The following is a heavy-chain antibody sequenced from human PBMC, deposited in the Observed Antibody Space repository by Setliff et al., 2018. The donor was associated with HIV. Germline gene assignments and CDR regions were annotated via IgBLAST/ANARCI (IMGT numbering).Heavy chain of an antibody. Sequence: SETLSLTCAVHGGSFSGSYWTWIRQPPGKGLEWIGEITHSGSTNYNPSLETRVTISVDTSKNQFSLKLSSVTAADTAVYYCAKGVAGLQYYYYYMDVWGKGATVTVSS. D-gene: IGHD6-19*01. J-gene: IGHJ6*03. V-gene: IGHV4-34*01. CDR2: ITHSGST. CDR1: GGSFSGSY. CDR3: AKGVAGLQYYYYYMDV.